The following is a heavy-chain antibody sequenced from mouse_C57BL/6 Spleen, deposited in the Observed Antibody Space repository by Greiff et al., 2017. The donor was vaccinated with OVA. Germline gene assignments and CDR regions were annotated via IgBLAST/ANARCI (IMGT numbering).Heavy chain of an antibody. Sequence: QVQLQQSDAELVKPGASVKISCKASGYTFTDHTMHWMKQRPEQGLEWIGYIYTRDGSTKYNEKFKGKATLTADKSSSTAYMQLNSLTSEDSAIYFCARDYYEGAIDYWGQGTTVTVSS. CDR3: ARDYYEGAIDY. D-gene: IGHD1-1*01. J-gene: IGHJ4*01. CDR2: IYTRDGST. V-gene: IGHV1-78*01. CDR1: GYTFTDHT.